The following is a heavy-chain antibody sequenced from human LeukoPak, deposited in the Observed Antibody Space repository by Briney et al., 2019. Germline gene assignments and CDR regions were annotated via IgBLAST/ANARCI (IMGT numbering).Heavy chain of an antibody. CDR2: IIPIFGTA. V-gene: IGHV1-69*13. CDR1: GGTFSSYA. CDR3: AKRSRGLLWFGEFDTPFDY. J-gene: IGHJ4*02. Sequence: SVKVSCKASGGTFSSYAISWVRQAPGQGLEWMGGIIPIFGTANYAQKFQGRVTITADESTSTAYMEPSSLRSEDTAVYYCAKRSRGLLWFGEFDTPFDYWGQGTLVTVSS. D-gene: IGHD3-10*01.